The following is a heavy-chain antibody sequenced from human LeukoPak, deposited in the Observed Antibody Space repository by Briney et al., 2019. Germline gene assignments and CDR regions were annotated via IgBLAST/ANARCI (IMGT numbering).Heavy chain of an antibody. J-gene: IGHJ6*02. D-gene: IGHD4-17*01. Sequence: ASVTVSCMASGYTFASYYMHWVRQAPGQGLEWMGIINPSGGSTSYAQKFQGRVTMTRDTSTSTVYMELSSLRSEDTAVYYCAAHYGDYGNLDSGYYYYYGMDVWGQGTTVTVSS. V-gene: IGHV1-46*01. CDR1: GYTFASYY. CDR3: AAHYGDYGNLDSGYYYYYGMDV. CDR2: INPSGGST.